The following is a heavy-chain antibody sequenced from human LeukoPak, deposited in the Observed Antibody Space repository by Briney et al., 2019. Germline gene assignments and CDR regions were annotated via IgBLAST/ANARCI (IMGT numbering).Heavy chain of an antibody. CDR1: GYTFTSYG. CDR3: ARAGHFTYDSSGSNGDY. CDR2: ISAYNGNT. V-gene: IGHV1-18*01. Sequence: ASVKVSCKASGYTFTSYGISWVRQAPGQGLEWMGWISAYNGNTNYAQKLQGRVTTTTDTSTSTAYMELRSLRSDDTAVYYCARAGHFTYDSSGSNGDYWGQGALVTVSS. D-gene: IGHD3-22*01. J-gene: IGHJ4*02.